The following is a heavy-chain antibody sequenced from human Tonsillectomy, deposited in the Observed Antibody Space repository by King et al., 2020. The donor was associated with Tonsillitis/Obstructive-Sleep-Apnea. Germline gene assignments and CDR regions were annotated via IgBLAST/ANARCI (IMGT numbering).Heavy chain of an antibody. J-gene: IGHJ4*02. CDR2: XXXXGSTI. D-gene: IGHD5-24*01. Sequence: HVQLVESGGGLVKPGGSLRLSCAASGFTFSDYYMSWLRXXPEKGLEWISXXXXXGSTIYYADSVKGRFTISRDNAKNSLYLQMNRLRAEDPAVYYCARDVRRDGYKFDSPFDAWGQGTLVTVSS. CDR1: GFTFSDYY. CDR3: ARDVRRDGYKFDSPFDA. V-gene: IGHV3-11*01.